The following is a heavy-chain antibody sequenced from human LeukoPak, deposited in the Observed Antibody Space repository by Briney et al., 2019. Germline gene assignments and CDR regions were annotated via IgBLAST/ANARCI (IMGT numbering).Heavy chain of an antibody. CDR1: GFRFSSYW. V-gene: IGHV3-7*03. D-gene: IGHD3-10*01. Sequence: GGSLRLSCAASGFRFSSYWMSWVRQAPRKGLEWVANIKEDGSEKYYVDSVKGRFTISRDNAKNSMCLQMDSLRAEDTAVYYCAKTFGSGSYYRPFDYWGQGTLVTVSS. J-gene: IGHJ4*02. CDR2: IKEDGSEK. CDR3: AKTFGSGSYYRPFDY.